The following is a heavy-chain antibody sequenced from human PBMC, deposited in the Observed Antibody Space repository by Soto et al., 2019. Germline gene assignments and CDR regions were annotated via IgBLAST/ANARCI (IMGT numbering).Heavy chain of an antibody. J-gene: IGHJ3*02. CDR1: GGSISSGGYY. Sequence: QVQLQESGPGLVKPSQTLSLTCTVSGGSISSGGYYWSWIRQHPGKGLEWIGYIHYSGSTYYNPSLKSRVTISVAPSKNQFSLKLSSVTAADTAVYYCASRQDPFTFGGVIVLSGAFDIWGQGTMVTVSS. CDR2: IHYSGST. V-gene: IGHV4-31*03. CDR3: ASRQDPFTFGGVIVLSGAFDI. D-gene: IGHD3-16*02.